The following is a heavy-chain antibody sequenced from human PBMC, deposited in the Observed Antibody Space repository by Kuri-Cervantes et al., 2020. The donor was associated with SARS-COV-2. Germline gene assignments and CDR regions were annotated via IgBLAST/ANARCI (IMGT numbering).Heavy chain of an antibody. D-gene: IGHD3-22*01. CDR1: GFVFNSYG. Sequence: GESLKISCAGSGFVFNSYGMHWVRQAPGKGLEWVAFIRYDGSNKYYVDTVRGRFAISRDNSKNTLYLQMNSLRAEDTAVYYCARDSDDSSGNAFDIWGQGTMVTVSS. V-gene: IGHV3-30*02. J-gene: IGHJ3*02. CDR2: IRYDGSNK. CDR3: ARDSDDSSGNAFDI.